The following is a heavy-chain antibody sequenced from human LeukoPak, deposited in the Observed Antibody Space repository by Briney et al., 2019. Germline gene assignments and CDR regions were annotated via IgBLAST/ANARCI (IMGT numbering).Heavy chain of an antibody. CDR2: TYHSGST. V-gene: IGHV4-38-2*01. CDR3: ARLLGFWSGYSDY. J-gene: IGHJ4*02. Sequence: PSETLSLTCAVSGYSISSGYYWGWIRQPPGKGLEWIGSTYHSGSTYYNPSLKSRVTISVDTSKNQFSLKLSSVTAADTAVYYCARLLGFWSGYSDYWGQGTLVTVSS. D-gene: IGHD3-3*01. CDR1: GYSISSGYY.